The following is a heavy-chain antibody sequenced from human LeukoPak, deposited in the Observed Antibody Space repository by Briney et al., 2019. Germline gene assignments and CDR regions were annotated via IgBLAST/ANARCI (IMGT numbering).Heavy chain of an antibody. Sequence: PETLSLTCTVSGGSISSYYWSWIRQPPGKGLEWIGYIYYSGSTNYNPSLKSRVTISVDTSKNQFSLNLSSVTAADTAVYYCARGVDIAVVPAAVHFDYWGQGTLVTVSS. D-gene: IGHD2-2*03. CDR3: ARGVDIAVVPAAVHFDY. V-gene: IGHV4-59*08. CDR2: IYYSGST. J-gene: IGHJ4*02. CDR1: GGSISSYY.